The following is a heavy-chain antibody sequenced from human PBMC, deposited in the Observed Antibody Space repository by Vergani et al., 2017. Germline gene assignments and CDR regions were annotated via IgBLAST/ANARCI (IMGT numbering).Heavy chain of an antibody. J-gene: IGHJ4*02. V-gene: IGHV3-30*02. CDR1: GFTLSNYY. CDR3: AKHFRGWGIDY. CDR2: IQFDGSNQ. Sequence: QVQLVESGGGVVQRGGSLRLSCATSGFTLSNYYMQWIRQGPGKGLEFVAFIQFDGSNQYYADSVKGRFTLSRDFSKNKLYLQINSLRTDDTATYYCAKHFRGWGIDYGGQGTQVIVSS. D-gene: IGHD3-16*01.